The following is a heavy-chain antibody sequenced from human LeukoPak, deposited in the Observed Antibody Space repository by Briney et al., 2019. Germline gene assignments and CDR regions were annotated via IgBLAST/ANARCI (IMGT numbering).Heavy chain of an antibody. CDR2: INPNSGGT. Sequence: ASVKVSCKASGYTFTGYYMHWVRQAPGQGLEWMGWINPNSGGTNYAQKFQGRVTMTRDTSISTAYMELSRLRSDDTAVYYCARDPAYYYDSSGYSSPDYWGQGTLVTVSS. J-gene: IGHJ4*02. CDR3: ARDPAYYYDSSGYSSPDY. V-gene: IGHV1-2*02. D-gene: IGHD3-22*01. CDR1: GYTFTGYY.